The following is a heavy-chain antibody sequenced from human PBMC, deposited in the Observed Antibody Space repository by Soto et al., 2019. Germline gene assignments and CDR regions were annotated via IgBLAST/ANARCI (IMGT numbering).Heavy chain of an antibody. CDR2: FFIGGNT. Sequence: PSETLSLTCTVSGGSITGGSISTTTYYWGWMRQPPGKGLEWIASFFIGGNTDYNPSFKSRVTISVDTSKNQFSLKLNSVTAADTAVYYCARDLWGYCGTDCYPLDVWGQGTTVTVSS. J-gene: IGHJ6*02. V-gene: IGHV4-39*07. CDR1: GGSITGGSISTTTYY. CDR3: ARDLWGYCGTDCYPLDV. D-gene: IGHD2-21*02.